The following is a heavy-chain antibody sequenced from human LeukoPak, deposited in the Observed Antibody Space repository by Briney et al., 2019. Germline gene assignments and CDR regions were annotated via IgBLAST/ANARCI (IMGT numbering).Heavy chain of an antibody. D-gene: IGHD5-18*01. J-gene: IGHJ4*02. CDR1: GSTFDDYG. Sequence: PGGSLRLSCAASGSTFDDYGMSWVRQAPGKGLEWVSGINWNGGSTGYADSVKGRFTISRDNAKNSLYLQMNSLRAEDTALYHCARGYSYGPDYWGQGTLVTVSS. CDR2: INWNGGST. V-gene: IGHV3-20*01. CDR3: ARGYSYGPDY.